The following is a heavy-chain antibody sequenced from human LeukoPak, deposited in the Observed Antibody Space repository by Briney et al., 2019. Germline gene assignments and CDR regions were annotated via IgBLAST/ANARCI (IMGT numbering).Heavy chain of an antibody. CDR3: ARGRRFLEWLFH. V-gene: IGHV3-48*03. Sequence: GGSLRLSCAASGFTFSSYEMNWVRQAPGKGLEWVSYISSSGSTIYYADSVKGRFTISRDNAKNSLYLQTNSLRAEDTAAYYCARGRRFLEWLFHWGQGTLVTVSS. D-gene: IGHD3-3*01. J-gene: IGHJ4*02. CDR2: ISSSGSTI. CDR1: GFTFSSYE.